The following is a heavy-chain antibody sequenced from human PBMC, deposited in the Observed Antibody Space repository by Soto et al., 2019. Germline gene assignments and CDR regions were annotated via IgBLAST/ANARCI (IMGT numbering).Heavy chain of an antibody. D-gene: IGHD3-22*01. CDR3: ARDSGYYDSSGYLDY. Sequence: GGSLRLSCAASGFTFSSYAMHWVRQAPGKGLEYVSAISSNGGSTYYANSVKGRFTISRDNSKNTLYLQMGSLRAEDMAVYYCARDSGYYDSSGYLDYWGQGTLDTVSS. CDR1: GFTFSSYA. J-gene: IGHJ4*02. V-gene: IGHV3-64*01. CDR2: ISSNGGST.